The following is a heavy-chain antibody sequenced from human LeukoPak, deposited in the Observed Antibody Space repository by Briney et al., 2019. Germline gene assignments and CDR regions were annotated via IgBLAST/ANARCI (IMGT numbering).Heavy chain of an antibody. V-gene: IGHV3-23*01. CDR3: AKQWVDC. CDR1: GFPFSNYA. CDR2: ISESGDKT. J-gene: IGHJ4*02. D-gene: IGHD1-26*01. Sequence: PGGSLRLSCAASGFPFSNYAMNSVRQAPGKGLEWVSSISESGDKTDYADSVRGRFTISRDNSQNTLYLQMNSLRVEDTALYYCAKQWVDCWGQGTLVTASS.